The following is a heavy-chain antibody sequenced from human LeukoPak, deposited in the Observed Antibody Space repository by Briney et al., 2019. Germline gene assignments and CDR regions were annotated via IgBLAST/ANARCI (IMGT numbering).Heavy chain of an antibody. CDR3: AKVKLGYCSGGSCLWDYYMDV. D-gene: IGHD2-15*01. Sequence: PGGSLRLSCAASGFTFSSYAMSWVRQAPGKGLEWVSAISGSGGSTYYADSVKGRFTISRDNSKNTLYLQMNSLRAEDTAVYYCAKVKLGYCSGGSCLWDYYMDVWGKGTTVTVSS. J-gene: IGHJ6*03. CDR1: GFTFSSYA. V-gene: IGHV3-23*01. CDR2: ISGSGGST.